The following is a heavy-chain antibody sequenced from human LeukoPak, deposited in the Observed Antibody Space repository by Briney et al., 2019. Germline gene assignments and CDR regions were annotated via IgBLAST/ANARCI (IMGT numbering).Heavy chain of an antibody. CDR3: FNYAY. Sequence: GGSLRLSCAASGFTVSSNYMSWVRQAPGKGLEWVSVIYSDGSTSYADSVKGRFTLSRDNSKNTVYLQVSSLRVEDTAVYYCFNYAYWGQGTLVTVSS. D-gene: IGHD3-16*01. V-gene: IGHV3-66*01. CDR1: GFTVSSNY. J-gene: IGHJ4*02. CDR2: IYSDGST.